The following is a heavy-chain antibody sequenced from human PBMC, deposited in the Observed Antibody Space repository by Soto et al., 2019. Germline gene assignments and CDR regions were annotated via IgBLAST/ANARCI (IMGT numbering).Heavy chain of an antibody. CDR2: IYPGDSDT. CDR1: GYSFTSYW. D-gene: IGHD3-22*01. CDR3: ARLVYYDSSGYWAPFMDV. Sequence: PGESLKISCKGSGYSFTSYWISWVRQMPGKGLEWMGIIYPGDSDTRYSPSFQGQVTISADKSISTAYLQWSSLKASDTAMYYCARLVYYDSSGYWAPFMDVWGQGTTVTVSS. J-gene: IGHJ6*02. V-gene: IGHV5-51*01.